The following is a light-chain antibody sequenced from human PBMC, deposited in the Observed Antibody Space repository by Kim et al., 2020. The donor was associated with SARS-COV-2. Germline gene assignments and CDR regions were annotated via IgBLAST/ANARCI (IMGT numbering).Light chain of an antibody. J-gene: IGLJ3*02. CDR3: QVWDSSSDHQV. Sequence: AQGETGRVTCEGDKIGGKSVHWYRQKRGQAPMLVIYYDSDRPSGIPERFSGSNSGNTATLTISRVEAGDEADYYCQVWDSSSDHQVFGGGTQLTVL. V-gene: IGLV3-21*04. CDR2: YDS. CDR1: KIGGKS.